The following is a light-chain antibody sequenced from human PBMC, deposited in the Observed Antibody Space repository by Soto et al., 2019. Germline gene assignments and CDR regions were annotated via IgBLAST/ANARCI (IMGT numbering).Light chain of an antibody. CDR1: QSISSY. J-gene: IGKJ1*01. V-gene: IGKV1-39*01. CDR3: QQYGSSPPPT. CDR2: AAS. Sequence: DIQMTQSPSSLSASVGDRVTITCRASQSISSYLNWYQQKPGKAPKLLIYAASSLQSGVPSRFSGSGSGTDFTLTISSLQPEDFATYYCQQYGSSPPPTFGQGTKVEIK.